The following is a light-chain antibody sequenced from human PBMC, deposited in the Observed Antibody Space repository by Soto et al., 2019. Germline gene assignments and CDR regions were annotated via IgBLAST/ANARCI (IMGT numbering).Light chain of an antibody. CDR1: GNDVGAYNY. CDR2: EVS. CDR3: SSYTSSSTL. J-gene: IGLJ2*01. Sequence: QSALTQPRSVSGSPGQSVTISCTGTGNDVGAYNYVSWYQQHPGRPPKLMIYEVSNRPSGVSNRFSGSKSGNTASLTISGLQAEDEADYYCSSYTSSSTLFGGGTKLTVL. V-gene: IGLV2-14*01.